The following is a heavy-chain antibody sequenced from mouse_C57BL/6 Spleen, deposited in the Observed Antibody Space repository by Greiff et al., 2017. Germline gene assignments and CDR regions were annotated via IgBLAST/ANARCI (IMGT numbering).Heavy chain of an antibody. CDR3: ASDYGNSY. D-gene: IGHD1-1*01. CDR2: IDPEDGET. CDR1: GFTINDYY. Sequence: EVMLVESGAELVKPGASVKLSCTASGFTINDYYMHWVKQRTEQGLEWIGWIDPEDGETKYSPKSQGTATITAHTSSNTAYLQLSSLTSEDTAVYYCASDYGNSYWGQCTLVTSSA. J-gene: IGHJ3*01. V-gene: IGHV14-2*01.